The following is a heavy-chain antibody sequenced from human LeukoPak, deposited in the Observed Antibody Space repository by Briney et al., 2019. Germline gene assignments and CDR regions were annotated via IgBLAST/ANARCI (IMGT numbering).Heavy chain of an antibody. V-gene: IGHV1-2*02. CDR2: INPNSGGT. Sequence: GASVKVSCKASGYTFTGYYMHWVRQAPGQGLEWMGWINPNSGGTGYAQMFQGRVTMTRDTSLSTVYMELSRLRSDDTAVYYCARDQDPVTVGVTTLLDSWGQGTLVTVSS. CDR3: ARDQDPVTVGVTTLLDS. D-gene: IGHD1-26*01. CDR1: GYTFTGYY. J-gene: IGHJ4*02.